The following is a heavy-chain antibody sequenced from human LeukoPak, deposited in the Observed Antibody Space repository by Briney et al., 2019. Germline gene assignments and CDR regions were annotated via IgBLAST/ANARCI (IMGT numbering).Heavy chain of an antibody. V-gene: IGHV1-69*04. J-gene: IGHJ4*02. CDR1: GGSFSSYA. CDR3: AREGIAAAGYYFDY. D-gene: IGHD6-13*01. CDR2: IIPILGIA. Sequence: ASVKVSCKASGGSFSSYAISWVRQAPGQGLERLRRIIPILGIANYAQKFQGRVTITADKSTSTAYMELSSLRSEDTAVYYCAREGIAAAGYYFDYWGQGTLVTVSS.